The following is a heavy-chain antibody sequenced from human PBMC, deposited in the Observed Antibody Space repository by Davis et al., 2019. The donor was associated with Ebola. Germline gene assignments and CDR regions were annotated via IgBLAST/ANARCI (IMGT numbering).Heavy chain of an antibody. D-gene: IGHD1-20*01. CDR3: AKDLGMYNWNDVIYYYYYGMDV. CDR1: GFTFSSYW. J-gene: IGHJ6*02. V-gene: IGHV3-74*01. Sequence: HTGGSLRLSCAASGFTFSSYWMHWVRQAPGKGLVWVSRINSDGSSTSYADSVKGRFTISRDNAKNTLYLQMNSLRAEDTAVYYCAKDLGMYNWNDVIYYYYYGMDVWGQGTTVTVSS. CDR2: INSDGSST.